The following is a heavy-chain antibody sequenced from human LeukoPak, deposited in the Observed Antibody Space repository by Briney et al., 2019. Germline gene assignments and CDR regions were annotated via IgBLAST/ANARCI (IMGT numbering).Heavy chain of an antibody. Sequence: GGSLRLSCAASGFTFSSYAMSWVRQAPGKGLEWVSAISGSGGSTYYADSVEGRFTISRDNSKNTLYLQMNSLRAEDTAVYYCAPESPYCGGDCRGDYFDYWGQGTLVTVSS. D-gene: IGHD2-21*01. J-gene: IGHJ4*02. CDR1: GFTFSSYA. CDR3: APESPYCGGDCRGDYFDY. V-gene: IGHV3-23*01. CDR2: ISGSGGST.